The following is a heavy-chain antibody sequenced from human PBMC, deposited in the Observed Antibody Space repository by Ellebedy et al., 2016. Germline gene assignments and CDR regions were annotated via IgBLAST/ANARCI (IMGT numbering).Heavy chain of an antibody. CDR2: ISWDGGST. Sequence: GESLKISXAASGFTFDDSTMHWVRQAPGKGLEWVSLISWDGGSTYYADSVKGRFTISRDNSKNFLYLQMNSLRTEDTAFYYCAKDARGESYVDYGDDYFDYWGQGTLVTVSS. D-gene: IGHD4-17*01. CDR3: AKDARGESYVDYGDDYFDY. J-gene: IGHJ4*02. CDR1: GFTFDDST. V-gene: IGHV3-43*01.